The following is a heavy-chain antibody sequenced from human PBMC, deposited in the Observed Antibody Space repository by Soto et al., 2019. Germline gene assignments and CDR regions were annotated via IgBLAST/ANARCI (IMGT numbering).Heavy chain of an antibody. V-gene: IGHV3-23*01. CDR3: AKDVTVATIALPFDY. Sequence: LRLSCAASGFTFSSYAMRWVRQAPGKGLEWVSAISGSGGSTYYADSVKGRFTISRDNSKNTLYLQMNSLRAEDTAVYYCAKDVTVATIALPFDYWGQGTLVTVSS. CDR2: ISGSGGST. CDR1: GFTFSSYA. D-gene: IGHD5-12*01. J-gene: IGHJ4*02.